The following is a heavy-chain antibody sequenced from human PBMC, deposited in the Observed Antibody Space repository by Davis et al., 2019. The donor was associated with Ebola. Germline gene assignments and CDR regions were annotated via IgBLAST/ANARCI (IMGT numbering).Heavy chain of an antibody. J-gene: IGHJ6*02. V-gene: IGHV1-46*02. CDR2: INPSGGST. Sequence: ASVKVSCKASGYTFNSYYIHWVRQAPGQGLEWMGIINPSGGSTTYAQKFQGRVTMTRDTSTRTVYMELSSLRSEDTAVYYCASYSNAYYYYYGMDVWGQGTTVTVSS. CDR1: GYTFNSYY. CDR3: ASYSNAYYYYYGMDV. D-gene: IGHD4-11*01.